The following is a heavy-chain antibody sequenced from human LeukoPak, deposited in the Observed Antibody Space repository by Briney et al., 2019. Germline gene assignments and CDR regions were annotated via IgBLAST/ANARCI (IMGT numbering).Heavy chain of an antibody. CDR1: GGSISSSSYY. CDR3: AKSRGYNYGSWDQYFDY. V-gene: IGHV4-61*05. D-gene: IGHD5-18*01. Sequence: SETLSLTCTVSGGSISSSSYYWSWIRQPPGKGLEWIGYIYYSGSTNYNPSLKSRVTISVDTSKNQFSLKLSSVTAADTAVYYCAKSRGYNYGSWDQYFDYWGQGTLVTVSS. CDR2: IYYSGST. J-gene: IGHJ4*02.